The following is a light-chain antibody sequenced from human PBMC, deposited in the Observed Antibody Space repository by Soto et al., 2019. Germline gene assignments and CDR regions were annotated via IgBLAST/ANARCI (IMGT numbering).Light chain of an antibody. Sequence: EMVLTQSPDTLSLSPGERATLSCRASESVSSIYLAWFQQKPGQAPRLLIYGASSRATGIPDRFSGSGSGTDFTLTISRLEPEDFAVYYCQQYVSLYTFGQGTKLEIK. CDR1: ESVSSIY. CDR3: QQYVSLYT. V-gene: IGKV3-20*01. J-gene: IGKJ2*01. CDR2: GAS.